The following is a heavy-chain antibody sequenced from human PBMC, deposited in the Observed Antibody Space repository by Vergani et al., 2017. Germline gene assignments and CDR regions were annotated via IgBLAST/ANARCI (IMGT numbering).Heavy chain of an antibody. V-gene: IGHV1-69*04. CDR3: ARDIRGPWGPEYGMDV. CDR1: GGTFSSYA. CDR2: IIPILGIA. D-gene: IGHD7-27*01. J-gene: IGHJ6*02. Sequence: QVQLVQSGAEVKKPGASVKVSCKASGGTFSSYAISWVRQAPGQGLEWMGRIIPILGIANYAQKFQGSVTITADKSTSTAYMELSSLRSEDTAVYYCARDIRGPWGPEYGMDVWGQGTTVTVSS.